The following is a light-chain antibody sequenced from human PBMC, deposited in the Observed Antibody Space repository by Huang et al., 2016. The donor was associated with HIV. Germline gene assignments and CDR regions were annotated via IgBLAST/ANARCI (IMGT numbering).Light chain of an antibody. CDR1: QSLLHSDGKNS. V-gene: IGKV2D-29*02. CDR2: EVS. J-gene: IGKJ1*01. CDR3: MQSIESVT. Sequence: DIMMTQTPLSLSVTPGQPASISCKSSQSLLHSDGKNSLYWYLQKPGQSPQLLIYEVSNRLSGVPDRFNGSGSGTDCTLKISRVEAEDVGTYYCMQSIESVTFGQGTKVEMK.